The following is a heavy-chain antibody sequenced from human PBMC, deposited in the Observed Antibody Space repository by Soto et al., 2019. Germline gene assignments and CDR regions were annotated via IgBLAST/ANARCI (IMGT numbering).Heavy chain of an antibody. V-gene: IGHV1-2*04. J-gene: IGHJ6*02. Sequence: ASVKVSCKASGYTFTGYYMHWVRQAPGQGLECMGWINPNSGGTNYAQKFQGWVTMTRDTSISTAYMELSRLRSDDTAVYYCARDRRSSWAPSHFLYYRMDVWGQGTTVTVSS. CDR2: INPNSGGT. CDR3: ARDRRSSWAPSHFLYYRMDV. D-gene: IGHD6-13*01. CDR1: GYTFTGYY.